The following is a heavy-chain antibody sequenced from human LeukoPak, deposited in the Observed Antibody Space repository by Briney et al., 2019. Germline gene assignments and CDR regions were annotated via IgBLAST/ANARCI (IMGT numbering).Heavy chain of an antibody. V-gene: IGHV1-2*02. Sequence: ASVKVSCKASGYTFTGYYIYWVRQAPGQGLEWMGWINPKNGGTSYSQKFQGRVTMTRDTSISTVYMELNSLTSDDTAVYYCARDVMFNYWGQGTLVTVSS. J-gene: IGHJ4*02. CDR1: GYTFTGYY. CDR3: ARDVMFNY. CDR2: INPKNGGT.